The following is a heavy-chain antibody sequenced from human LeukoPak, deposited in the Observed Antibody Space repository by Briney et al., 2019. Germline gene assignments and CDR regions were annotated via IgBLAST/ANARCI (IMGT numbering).Heavy chain of an antibody. D-gene: IGHD1-1*01. CDR1: GFTFSSYW. CDR3: ARDYWNGLDY. V-gene: IGHV3-74*01. J-gene: IGHJ4*02. Sequence: GGSLGLSCTASGFTFSSYWMHWVRQAPGEGLVWVSRINRDGSNTRYADSVKGRFTISRDNGKNTLDLQMNSLRAEDTAVYYCARDYWNGLDYWGQGTLVTVSS. CDR2: INRDGSNT.